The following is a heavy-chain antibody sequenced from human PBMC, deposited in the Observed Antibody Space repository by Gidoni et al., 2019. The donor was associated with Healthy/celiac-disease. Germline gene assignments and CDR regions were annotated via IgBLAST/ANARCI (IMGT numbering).Heavy chain of an antibody. Sequence: QVQLQESGPGLVKPSETLSLTCTVSGGSVSSGSYYWSWIRQPPGQGLEWIGYIYDSGSTNYNPHLKSRVTISVTTSKNQFPLKLRSVTAADTAVYYCARVAVYAFDLWGQGTMVTVSS. J-gene: IGHJ3*01. V-gene: IGHV4-61*01. CDR3: ARVAVYAFDL. CDR1: GGSVSSGSYY. D-gene: IGHD6-19*01. CDR2: IYDSGST.